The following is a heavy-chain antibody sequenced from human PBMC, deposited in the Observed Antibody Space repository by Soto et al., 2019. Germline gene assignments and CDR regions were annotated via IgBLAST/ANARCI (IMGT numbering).Heavy chain of an antibody. D-gene: IGHD5-12*01. CDR2: IIPILGIA. J-gene: IGHJ6*02. Sequence: QVQLVQSGAEVKKPGSSVKVSCKASGGTFSSYTISWVRQAPGQGLEWMGRIIPILGIANYAQKFQGRVTITADKATSTAYMELSSLRSEDTAGYYCARERVNGCDYGMDAWGQGTTVTVSS. CDR3: ARERVNGCDYGMDA. CDR1: GGTFSSYT. V-gene: IGHV1-69*08.